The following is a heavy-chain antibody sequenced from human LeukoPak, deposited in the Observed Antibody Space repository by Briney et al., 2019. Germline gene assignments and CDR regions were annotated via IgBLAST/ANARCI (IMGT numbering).Heavy chain of an antibody. V-gene: IGHV3-66*01. Sequence: GGSLRLSCAASGFTVSSNYMSWVRQAPGKGLEWVSVIYSGGSTYYADSVKGRFTISRDNSKNTLYLQMNSLRAEDTAVYYCAKVRAEVVPAAMVYGNWFDPWGQGTLVTVSS. J-gene: IGHJ5*02. CDR2: IYSGGST. CDR3: AKVRAEVVPAAMVYGNWFDP. CDR1: GFTVSSNY. D-gene: IGHD2-2*01.